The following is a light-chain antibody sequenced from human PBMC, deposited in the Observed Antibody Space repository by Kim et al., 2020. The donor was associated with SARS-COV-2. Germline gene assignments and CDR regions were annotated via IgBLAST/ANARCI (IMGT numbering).Light chain of an antibody. J-gene: IGKJ5*01. V-gene: IGKV3-11*01. Sequence: EIVLTQSPATLSLSPGERATLSCRASQSISSFLSWYQQKPGQSPRLLIYDTSNRATGIPARFSGGGSGTDFTLTITSLEPEDFAVYYCQQRGNWPLTVGQGTRLEIK. CDR1: QSISSF. CDR2: DTS. CDR3: QQRGNWPLT.